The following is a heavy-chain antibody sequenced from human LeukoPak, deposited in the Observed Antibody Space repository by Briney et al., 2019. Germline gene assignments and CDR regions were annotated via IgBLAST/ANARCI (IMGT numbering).Heavy chain of an antibody. CDR3: AKGSEYYYDSSGYYHY. D-gene: IGHD3-22*01. V-gene: IGHV3-23*01. Sequence: GASLRLTCAASGFTFSSYAMSWVRQAPGKGLEWVSAISGSGGSTYYADSVKGRFTISRENSKNTLYLQMNSLRAEDTAVYYCAKGSEYYYDSSGYYHYWGQGTLVTVSS. J-gene: IGHJ4*02. CDR1: GFTFSSYA. CDR2: ISGSGGST.